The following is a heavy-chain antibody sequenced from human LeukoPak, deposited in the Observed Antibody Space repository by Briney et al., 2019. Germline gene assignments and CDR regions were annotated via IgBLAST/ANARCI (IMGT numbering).Heavy chain of an antibody. V-gene: IGHV4-39*01. Sequence: PSETLSLTCTVSGGSISSSSYYWGWIRQPPGKGLEWIGSIYYSGSTYYNPSLKSRVTISVDTSKNQFSLKLSSVTAADTAVYYRARGEGNDFWSGYLGDYYYYYGMGVWGQGTTVTVSS. CDR3: ARGEGNDFWSGYLGDYYYYYGMGV. CDR1: GGSISSSSYY. CDR2: IYYSGST. D-gene: IGHD3-3*01. J-gene: IGHJ6*02.